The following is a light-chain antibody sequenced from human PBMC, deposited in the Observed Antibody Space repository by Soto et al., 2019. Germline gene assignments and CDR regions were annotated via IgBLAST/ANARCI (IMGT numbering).Light chain of an antibody. CDR3: QQSYSTTWT. V-gene: IGKV1-39*01. J-gene: IGKJ1*01. CDR1: QGISTY. CDR2: AAS. Sequence: DIQMTQSPSSLSASVGDRVTITCRASQGISTYLNWYQQKPGKAPKLRIYAASSLQSGVPSRFSGSESETDFTLTISSLQPEDFANYSCQQSYSTTWTFGQGTKVEIK.